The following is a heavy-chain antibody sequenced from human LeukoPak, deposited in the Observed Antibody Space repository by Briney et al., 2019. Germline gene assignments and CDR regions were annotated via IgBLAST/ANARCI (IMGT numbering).Heavy chain of an antibody. Sequence: WGSLSLSCAASRFTFSNYVMLWVRQAPGKGLEWVAVISNDGSNKYYADSVKGRFTISRDNSKNTLYLQMNSLRAEDTAVYYCAKDQTPYYWGQGTLVTLSS. J-gene: IGHJ4*02. V-gene: IGHV3-30*04. CDR1: RFTFSNYV. CDR2: ISNDGSNK. CDR3: AKDQTPYY. D-gene: IGHD4-23*01.